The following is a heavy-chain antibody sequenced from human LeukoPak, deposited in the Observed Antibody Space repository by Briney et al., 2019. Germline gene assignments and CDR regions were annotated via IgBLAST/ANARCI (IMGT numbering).Heavy chain of an antibody. V-gene: IGHV1-18*01. Sequence: ASVKVSCKASGYTFTSYGISWVRQAPGQGLEWMGWIGAYNGNTNYAQKLQGRVTMTTDTSTSTAYMELRSLRSDDTAVYYCARAKGYSTVTKVSGWFDPWGQGTLVTVSS. CDR3: ARAKGYSTVTKVSGWFDP. J-gene: IGHJ5*02. D-gene: IGHD4-17*01. CDR1: GYTFTSYG. CDR2: IGAYNGNT.